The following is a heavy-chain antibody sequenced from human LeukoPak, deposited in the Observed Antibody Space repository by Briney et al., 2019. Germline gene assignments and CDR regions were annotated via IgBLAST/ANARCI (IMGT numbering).Heavy chain of an antibody. CDR3: AIPQGYCSSNSCRMKGGDY. D-gene: IGHD2-2*01. V-gene: IGHV1-8*01. CDR2: MNPNSGNR. Sequence: ASVKVSCKASGYTFTSYDINWVRQATGQGLEWMGWMNPNSGNRGYAQKFQGRVTMTRNTSISTAYMELSSLRSEDTAVYYCAIPQGYCSSNSCRMKGGDYWGQGTLVTVSS. CDR1: GYTFTSYD. J-gene: IGHJ4*02.